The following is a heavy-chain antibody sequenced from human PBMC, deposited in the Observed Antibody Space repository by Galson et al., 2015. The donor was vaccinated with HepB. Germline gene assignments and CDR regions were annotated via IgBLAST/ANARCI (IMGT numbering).Heavy chain of an antibody. Sequence: SVKVSCKASGGTFSSYTISWVRQAPGQGLEWMGRIIPILGIANYAQKFQGRVTITADKSTSTAYMELSSLRSEDTAVYYCARDVGRSRFGELFRLDPGLKEQEWYNWVDPWGQGTLVTVSS. CDR3: ARDVGRSRFGELFRLDPGLKEQEWYNWVDP. CDR2: IIPILGIA. V-gene: IGHV1-69*04. D-gene: IGHD3-10*01. CDR1: GGTFSSYT. J-gene: IGHJ5*02.